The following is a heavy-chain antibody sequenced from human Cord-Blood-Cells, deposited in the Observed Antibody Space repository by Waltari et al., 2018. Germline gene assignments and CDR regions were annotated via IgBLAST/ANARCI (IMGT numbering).Heavy chain of an antibody. CDR3: ASPGADYYDSSGYLYYFDY. CDR1: VGSISSSSYY. V-gene: IGHV4-39*01. D-gene: IGHD3-22*01. Sequence: QLQLQESGPGLVKPSETLSLTCTVSVGSISSSSYYWGWIRQPPGTGLEWIGSIYYSGSTYYNPSLKSRVTISVDTSKNQFSLKLSSVTAADTAVYYCASPGADYYDSSGYLYYFDYWGQGTLVTVSS. J-gene: IGHJ4*02. CDR2: IYYSGST.